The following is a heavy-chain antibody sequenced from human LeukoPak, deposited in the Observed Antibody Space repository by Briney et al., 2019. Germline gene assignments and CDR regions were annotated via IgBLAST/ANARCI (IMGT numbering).Heavy chain of an antibody. V-gene: IGHV3-23*01. CDR3: ARVQYGSVTYGMDV. CDR2: IYSGSGDST. J-gene: IGHJ6*02. CDR1: GFTFNNYD. D-gene: IGHD3-10*01. Sequence: GGSLRLSCAASGFTFNNYDMNWVRQAPGKGLEWVSTIYSGSGDSTYYADSVKGRFTISRDNSKNTLYLQMNNLRAEDTAVYYCARVQYGSVTYGMDVWGQGTMVTVS.